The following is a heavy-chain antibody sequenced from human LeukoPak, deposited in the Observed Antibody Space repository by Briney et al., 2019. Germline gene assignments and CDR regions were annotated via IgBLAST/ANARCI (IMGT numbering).Heavy chain of an antibody. D-gene: IGHD3-10*01. J-gene: IGHJ5*01. CDR2: INGDGSTT. CDR3: ATDTYYVPDS. V-gene: IGHV3-74*01. Sequence: PGGSLRLSCGASGIIFNTYWMHWVRQAPGKGLVWVSRINGDGSTTIYADSVKGRFIISRDNAKNTLYLHMNSLRAEDTGVYYCATDTYYVPDSWGQGTLVTVSS. CDR1: GIIFNTYW.